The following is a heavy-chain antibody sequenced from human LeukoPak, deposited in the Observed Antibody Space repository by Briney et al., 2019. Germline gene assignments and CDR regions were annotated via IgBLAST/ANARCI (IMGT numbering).Heavy chain of an antibody. CDR1: GFTFSSYA. CDR3: ARRGYCSSTSCYGYYYYMDV. V-gene: IGHV3-30*01. J-gene: IGHJ6*03. CDR2: ISYDGSNK. Sequence: GRSLRLSCAASGFTFSSYAMHWVRQAPGKGLEWVAVISYDGSNKYYADSVKGRFTISRDNSKNKLYLQMNSLRAEDTAVYYCARRGYCSSTSCYGYYYYMDVWGKGTTVTVSS. D-gene: IGHD2-2*01.